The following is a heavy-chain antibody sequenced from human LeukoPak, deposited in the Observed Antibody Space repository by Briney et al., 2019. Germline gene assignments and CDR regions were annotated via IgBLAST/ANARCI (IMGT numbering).Heavy chain of an antibody. CDR2: ISHSGST. CDR1: GYSISSGYY. J-gene: IGHJ4*02. D-gene: IGHD2-2*01. Sequence: SETLSLTCTVSGYSISSGYYRGWIRQPPGKGLEWIGSISHSGSTYYNPSLKSRVTISVDTSKNQFSLKVRSVTAADTAMYYCAKGDCSSASCQFDYWGQGTLVTVSS. CDR3: AKGDCSSASCQFDY. V-gene: IGHV4-38-2*02.